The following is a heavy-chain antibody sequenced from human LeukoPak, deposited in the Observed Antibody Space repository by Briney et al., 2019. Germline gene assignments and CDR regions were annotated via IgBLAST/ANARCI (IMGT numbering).Heavy chain of an antibody. J-gene: IGHJ3*02. D-gene: IGHD3-22*01. CDR1: GGPISSGGYY. CDR3: ARMKYYYDSSGYYYDAFDI. V-gene: IGHV4-31*03. CDR2: IYYSGST. Sequence: SQTLSLTCTVSGGPISSGGYYWSWIRQHPGKGLEWIGYIYYSGSTYYNPSLKSRVTISVDTSKNQFSLKLSSVTAADTAVYYCARMKYYYDSSGYYYDAFDIWGQGTMVTVSS.